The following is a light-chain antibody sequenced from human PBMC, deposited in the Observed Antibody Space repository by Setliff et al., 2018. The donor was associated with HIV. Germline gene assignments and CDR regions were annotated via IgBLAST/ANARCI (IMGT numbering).Light chain of an antibody. V-gene: IGLV9-49*01. J-gene: IGLJ1*01. Sequence: QSVLTQSPSASASLGASVTLTCTLSSDYSNYRVDWYQQRPGKGPRFVMRGGTGGIVGYKGDGIPDRFSVWGSGLNRYLTIKHVQEEDESDFYCATDYGTGKNFVYVFGPGTRSPS. CDR1: SDYSNYR. CDR3: ATDYGTGKNFVYV. CDR2: GGTGGIVG.